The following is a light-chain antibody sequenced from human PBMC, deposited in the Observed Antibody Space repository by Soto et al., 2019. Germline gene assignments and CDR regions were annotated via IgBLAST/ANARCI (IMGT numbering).Light chain of an antibody. CDR3: CSYAGSSTFV. J-gene: IGLJ2*01. CDR1: SSDVGGYNY. CDR2: EVS. Sequence: QSVLTQPASVSGSPGQSITISCTGTSSDVGGYNYVSWYQQQSGKAPKLIIHEVSNRPSGVSNRFSGSKSGNTASLTISGLQAEDEADYYCCSYAGSSTFVFGGGTKVTVL. V-gene: IGLV2-14*01.